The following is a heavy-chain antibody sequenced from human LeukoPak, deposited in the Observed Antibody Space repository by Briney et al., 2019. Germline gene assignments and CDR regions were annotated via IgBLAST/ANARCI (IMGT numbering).Heavy chain of an antibody. Sequence: GASVKVSCKASGGTFSSYAISWVRQAPGQGLEWMGGIIPIFGTANYAQKFQGRVTITADESTSTAYMELSSLRSEDTAVYYCARVIKQWLANPTPDYYYYGMDVWGQGTTVTVSS. V-gene: IGHV1-69*13. J-gene: IGHJ6*02. CDR2: IIPIFGTA. CDR3: ARVIKQWLANPTPDYYYYGMDV. CDR1: GGTFSSYA. D-gene: IGHD6-19*01.